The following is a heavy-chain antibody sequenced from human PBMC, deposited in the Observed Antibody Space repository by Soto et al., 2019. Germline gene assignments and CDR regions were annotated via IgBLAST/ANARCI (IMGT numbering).Heavy chain of an antibody. D-gene: IGHD3-10*01. V-gene: IGHV1-69*01. CDR2: IIPLFGTT. CDR1: GDTFKNCV. CDR3: AAELGFGKLSVV. J-gene: IGHJ6*02. Sequence: QVQVVQSGVEVRRPWSSVKVSCKASGDTFKNCVISWVRQAPGQGLEWMGGIIPLFGTTDFAQRFQGRLTITTDESTTTAYMELSRLRSEDTATYYWAAELGFGKLSVVWGQGTTVIVSS.